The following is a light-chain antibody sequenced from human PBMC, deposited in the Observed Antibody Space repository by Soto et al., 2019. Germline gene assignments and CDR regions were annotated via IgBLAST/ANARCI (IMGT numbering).Light chain of an antibody. CDR2: GNS. J-gene: IGLJ2*01. CDR3: QSYDSSLSEVV. V-gene: IGLV1-40*01. CDR1: SSNIGAGYD. Sequence: QSVLTQPPSVSGALGQRVTISCTGSSSNIGAGYDVHWYQQLPGTAPKHLIYGNSNRPSGVPDRFSGSKSGTSASLAITGLQAEDEADYYCQSYDSSLSEVVFGGGTKLTVL.